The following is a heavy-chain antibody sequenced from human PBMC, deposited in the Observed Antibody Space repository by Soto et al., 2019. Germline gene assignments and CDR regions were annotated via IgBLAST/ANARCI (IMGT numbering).Heavy chain of an antibody. CDR2: INHSGST. CDR1: GGSFSGYY. Sequence: QVQLQQWGAGLLKPSETLSLTCAVYGGSFSGYYWTWIRQPPGTGLEWIGEINHSGSTNYNPSLKGGVTISVDTSKNQFSLKPTSVTAAYTAVYYCARDKITGLFDYWGKGNLVSVSS. D-gene: IGHD2-8*02. J-gene: IGHJ4*02. CDR3: ARDKITGLFDY. V-gene: IGHV4-34*01.